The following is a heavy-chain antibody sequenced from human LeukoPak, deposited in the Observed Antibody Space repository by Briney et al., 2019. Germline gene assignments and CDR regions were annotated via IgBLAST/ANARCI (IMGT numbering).Heavy chain of an antibody. CDR2: ISSGDNT. Sequence: PGGSLRLSCAASGFTFSSYAMSWVRQAPGKGLEWVSAISSGDNTYYTDSLKGRFPISRDNSKSTLYLQMSSLRGEDTAICYCARDWYFDLWGRGTLVTVSS. CDR1: GFTFSSYA. CDR3: ARDWYFDL. V-gene: IGHV3-23*01. J-gene: IGHJ2*01.